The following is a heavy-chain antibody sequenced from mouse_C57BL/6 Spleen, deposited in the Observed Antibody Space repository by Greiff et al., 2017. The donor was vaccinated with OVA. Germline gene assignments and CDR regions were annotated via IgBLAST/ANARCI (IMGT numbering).Heavy chain of an antibody. CDR2: ISDGGSYT. D-gene: IGHD1-1*01. CDR3: ARDSSSFYYFDY. Sequence: EVHLVESGGGLVKPGGSLKLSCAASGFTFSSYAMSWVRQTPEKRLEWVATISDGGSYTYYPDNVKGRFTISRDNAKNNLYLQMSHLKSEDTAMYYCARDSSSFYYFDYWGQGTTLTVSS. V-gene: IGHV5-4*01. J-gene: IGHJ2*01. CDR1: GFTFSSYA.